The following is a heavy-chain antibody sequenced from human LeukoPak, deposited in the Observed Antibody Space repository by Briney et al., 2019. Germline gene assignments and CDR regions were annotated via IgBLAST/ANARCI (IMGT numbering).Heavy chain of an antibody. CDR2: IYTSGST. V-gene: IGHV4-4*07. CDR1: GGSISSYY. CDR3: ARDNLLDCGSTRHCGFDP. J-gene: IGHJ5*02. D-gene: IGHD2-2*01. Sequence: SETLSLTCTVSGGSISSYYWSWIRQPAGKGLEWIGRIYTSGSTNYNPSLKSRVTMSVDTSKNQFSLKLSSVTAADTAVYYCARDNLLDCGSTRHCGFDPWGQGTLVTVSS.